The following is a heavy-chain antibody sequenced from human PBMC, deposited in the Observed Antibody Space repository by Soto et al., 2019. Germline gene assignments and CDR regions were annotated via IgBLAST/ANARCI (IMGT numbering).Heavy chain of an antibody. CDR1: GYTFTSYY. Sequence: QVQLVQSGAEVKKPGASVKVSCKASGYTFTSYYMHWVRQAPGQGLEWMGIINPSGGSTSYAQKFQGRVTMTRDTSTSTVYMELSSLRSEDTAVYYCARAPYSGYDSNWFDPWGQGTLVTVSS. J-gene: IGHJ5*02. V-gene: IGHV1-46*01. CDR3: ARAPYSGYDSNWFDP. D-gene: IGHD5-12*01. CDR2: INPSGGST.